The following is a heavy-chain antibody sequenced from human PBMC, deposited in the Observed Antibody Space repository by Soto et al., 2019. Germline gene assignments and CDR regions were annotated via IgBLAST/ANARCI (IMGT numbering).Heavy chain of an antibody. CDR2: ISAYNGNT. V-gene: IGHV1-18*01. D-gene: IGHD3-16*01. Sequence: QVQLVQSGAEVKKPGASLKVSCKPSGSTFTIFGISWVRQAPGQGLEWMGGISAYNGNTNYAQKFQGRVTMTTATSTSTAYMEVRSLRFDDTAVYYCARGGTPIDSWGQGTLVTVSS. CDR1: GSTFTIFG. CDR3: ARGGTPIDS. J-gene: IGHJ4*02.